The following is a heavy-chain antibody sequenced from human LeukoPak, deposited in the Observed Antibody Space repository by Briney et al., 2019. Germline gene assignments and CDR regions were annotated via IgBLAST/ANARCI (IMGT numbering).Heavy chain of an antibody. J-gene: IGHJ4*02. V-gene: IGHV3-23*01. Sequence: PGGSLRLSCAASGFTFDSYATSWVRHAPGKGLEWVSGISGSGGRTYYADSVKGRFTISRDNSKNTLYLQMNSLRAEDTAVYYCAKAFYYDSSGYSHFDYWGQGSLVTVSS. CDR3: AKAFYYDSSGYSHFDY. CDR2: ISGSGGRT. CDR1: GFTFDSYA. D-gene: IGHD3-22*01.